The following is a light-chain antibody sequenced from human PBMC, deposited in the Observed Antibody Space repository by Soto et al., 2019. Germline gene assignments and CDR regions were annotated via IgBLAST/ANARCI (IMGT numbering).Light chain of an antibody. CDR2: EVS. CDR3: SSYTSSNTLV. J-gene: IGLJ2*01. Sequence: QSALTQPASVSGSPGQSITISCTGTSSDVGAYNYVSWYQQHPGKAPKLMIFEVSDRPSGVSNRFSGSKSGNTASLTISGLQAEDEGDYYCSSYTSSNTLVFGGGAKLTVL. V-gene: IGLV2-14*01. CDR1: SSDVGAYNY.